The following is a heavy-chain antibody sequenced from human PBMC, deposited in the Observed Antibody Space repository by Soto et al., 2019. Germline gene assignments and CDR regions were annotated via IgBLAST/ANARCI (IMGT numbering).Heavy chain of an antibody. CDR2: IWYDGSNK. J-gene: IGHJ6*02. Sequence: PGWSLRLSCAASVFTFSSYGMHWVRQAPGKGLEWVAVIWYDGSNKYYADSVKGRFTISRDNSKNTLYLQMNSLRAEDTAVYYCARDSGWQLVDYYYGMDVWGQGTTVTVS. D-gene: IGHD6-6*01. CDR1: VFTFSSYG. CDR3: ARDSGWQLVDYYYGMDV. V-gene: IGHV3-33*01.